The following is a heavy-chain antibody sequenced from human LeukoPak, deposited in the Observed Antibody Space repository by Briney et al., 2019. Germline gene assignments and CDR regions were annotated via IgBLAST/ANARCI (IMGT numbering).Heavy chain of an antibody. CDR3: ARDLMTIGSS. J-gene: IGHJ4*02. CDR1: GFTFSSYA. V-gene: IGHV3-48*03. D-gene: IGHD6-13*01. CDR2: ISSSGSTI. Sequence: GGSLRLSCAGSGFTFSSYAMSWVRQAPGKGLEWVSYISSSGSTIYYADSVKGRFTISRDNAKNSLYLQMNSLRAEDTAVYYCARDLMTIGSSWGQGTLVTVSS.